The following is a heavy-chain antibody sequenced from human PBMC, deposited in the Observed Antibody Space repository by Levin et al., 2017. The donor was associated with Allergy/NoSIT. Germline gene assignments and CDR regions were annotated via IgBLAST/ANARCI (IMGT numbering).Heavy chain of an antibody. CDR1: GFIFSNYA. Sequence: GESLKISCLASGFIFSNYAMHWVRQAPGKGLEWVAVISNDGSIKSYADLVKGRFTISRADSKNTLYLQMNSLRQEDTAMYYCAKVGPGISAAGRNSLDMWGQGTMVTVSS. D-gene: IGHD6-13*01. CDR2: ISNDGSIK. CDR3: AKVGPGISAAGRNSLDM. J-gene: IGHJ3*02. V-gene: IGHV3-30-3*01.